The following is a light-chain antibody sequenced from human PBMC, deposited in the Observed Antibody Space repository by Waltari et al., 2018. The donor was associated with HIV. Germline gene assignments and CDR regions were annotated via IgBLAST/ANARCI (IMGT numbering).Light chain of an antibody. V-gene: IGKV1-9*01. CDR1: PDISDF. CDR3: QQLHTFPLT. J-gene: IGKJ4*01. Sequence: DIQLTQSPSSLSASVGERAPVACWASPDISDFLAWYQQKPGIAPRLLIYDASTLYTGVPSRFRGSGAGTEFTLTISSLQPEDFASYYCQQLHTFPLTFGGGTKV. CDR2: DAS.